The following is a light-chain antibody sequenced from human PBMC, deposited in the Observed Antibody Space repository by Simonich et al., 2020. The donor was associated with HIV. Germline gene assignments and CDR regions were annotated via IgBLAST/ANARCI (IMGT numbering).Light chain of an antibody. CDR3: QQYYNTPQT. J-gene: IGKJ1*01. CDR1: QSILYSSNNKNP. V-gene: IGKV4-1*01. CDR2: WAS. Sequence: DIVMTQSPDSLAVSLGERAAINCKSSQSILYSSNNKNPLAWYQQKPGHPPRLLIYWASTRESGVPDRLSGSGSGTDFTLTISSLQAEDVAVYYCQQYYNTPQTFGQGTKVEIK.